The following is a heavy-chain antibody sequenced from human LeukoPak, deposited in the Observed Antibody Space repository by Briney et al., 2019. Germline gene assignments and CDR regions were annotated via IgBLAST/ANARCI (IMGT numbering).Heavy chain of an antibody. CDR2: ISGSGSNT. CDR3: AKPSLIVGATVGFDY. Sequence: GGSLRLSCAASGFTFSSYAMSWVRQAPGKGLEWVSAISGSGSNTYYADSVKGRFTISRDNSKNTLYLQMNSLRAEDTAVYYCAKPSLIVGATVGFDYWGQGTLVTVSS. V-gene: IGHV3-23*01. J-gene: IGHJ4*02. D-gene: IGHD1-26*01. CDR1: GFTFSSYA.